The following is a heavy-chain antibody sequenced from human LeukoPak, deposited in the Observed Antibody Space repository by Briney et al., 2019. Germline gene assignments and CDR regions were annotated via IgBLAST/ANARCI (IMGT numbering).Heavy chain of an antibody. CDR3: ARGAPSYAFDWIFDY. J-gene: IGHJ4*02. D-gene: IGHD1-1*01. CDR2: ISSNSRYI. Sequence: AGSLSLSCAASGFTFSSYSMNWVRQAPGKGLELVSYISSNSRYIYYADSVKGRFTISRDNAKNSLYLQMNSLRAEDTAVYYRARGAPSYAFDWIFDYWGQGGLVTVSS. V-gene: IGHV3-21*01. CDR1: GFTFSSYS.